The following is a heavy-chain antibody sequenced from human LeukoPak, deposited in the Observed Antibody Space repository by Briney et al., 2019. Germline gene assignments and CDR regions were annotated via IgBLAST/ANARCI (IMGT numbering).Heavy chain of an antibody. Sequence: GGSLRLSCAASGFTFSSYAMSWVRQAPGKGLEWVSAISGSGGSTYYADSVKGRFTISRDNSKNTLYLQMNSLRAEDTAVYYCAKDRPLGYCSSTSCYHYFDYWGQGTLVIVSS. D-gene: IGHD2-2*01. CDR2: ISGSGGST. J-gene: IGHJ4*02. V-gene: IGHV3-23*01. CDR3: AKDRPLGYCSSTSCYHYFDY. CDR1: GFTFSSYA.